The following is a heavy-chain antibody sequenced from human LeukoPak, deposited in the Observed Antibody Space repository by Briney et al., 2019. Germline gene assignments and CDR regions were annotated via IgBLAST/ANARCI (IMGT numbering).Heavy chain of an antibody. V-gene: IGHV3-48*01. Sequence: GGSQRLSCAASGFTFSSYSMSWVRQAPGKGLEWVSYISSSSSTIYYADSVKGRFTISRDNAKNSLYLQMNSLRAEDTAVYYCARESYYDSSGYYYLDAFDIWGQGTMVTVSS. D-gene: IGHD3-22*01. CDR3: ARESYYDSSGYYYLDAFDI. J-gene: IGHJ3*02. CDR2: ISSSSSTI. CDR1: GFTFSSYS.